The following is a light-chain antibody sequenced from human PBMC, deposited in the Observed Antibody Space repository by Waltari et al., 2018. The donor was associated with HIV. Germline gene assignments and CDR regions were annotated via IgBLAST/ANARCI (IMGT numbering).Light chain of an antibody. Sequence: EIVLTQSPGTLSLSPGERATLSCRASQSVSSSYLAWYQQKPGQAPRLLIYAASSRATGIPDRFSGSGSGTDFTLTISRLEPEDFAVYYCQQYDRSPATFGQGTKVEIK. V-gene: IGKV3-20*01. J-gene: IGKJ1*01. CDR3: QQYDRSPAT. CDR2: AAS. CDR1: QSVSSSY.